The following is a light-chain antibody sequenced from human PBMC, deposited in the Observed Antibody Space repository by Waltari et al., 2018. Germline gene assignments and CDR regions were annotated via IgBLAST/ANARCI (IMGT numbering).Light chain of an antibody. Sequence: SFVLTQPPSVSVAPGQTARITCGGNNIGGNSVPWYQQKPGQAPILVVYDDIDRPSGVPERLSGSNSGITATLTISSVEAGDEADYYCQVWDTTTDQVIFGGGTRLTVL. J-gene: IGLJ2*01. CDR2: DDI. CDR3: QVWDTTTDQVI. V-gene: IGLV3-21*02. CDR1: NIGGNS.